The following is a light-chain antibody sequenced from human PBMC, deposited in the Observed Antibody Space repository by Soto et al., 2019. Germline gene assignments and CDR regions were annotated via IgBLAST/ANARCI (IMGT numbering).Light chain of an antibody. J-gene: IGKJ4*01. CDR1: QSVSAGH. CDR2: GAS. CDR3: QQYGSSPLT. V-gene: IGKV3-20*01. Sequence: ELVLTPPPGTLSLSPGERATLSCRASQSVSAGHLAWYQQKPGQAPRLLIYGASSRATGIPDRFSGSGSGTDFTLTISRLEPEDFAVYFCQQYGSSPLTFGGGTKVDIK.